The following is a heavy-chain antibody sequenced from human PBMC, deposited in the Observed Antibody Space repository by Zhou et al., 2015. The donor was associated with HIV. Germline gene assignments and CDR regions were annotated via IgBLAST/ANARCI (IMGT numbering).Heavy chain of an antibody. J-gene: IGHJ4*02. D-gene: IGHD6-13*01. Sequence: QVQLVQSGAEVKKPGASVKVSCKASGYTFTDYYMHWVRQAPGQGLELMGWINPNSGDTNYVQKFQGRVTMTRDTSINTAYMELNRLRSDDTAVYYCARGVDGSSWANYWGQGTQVTGLL. CDR1: GYTFTDYY. CDR2: INPNSGDT. CDR3: ARGVDGSSWANY. V-gene: IGHV1-2*02.